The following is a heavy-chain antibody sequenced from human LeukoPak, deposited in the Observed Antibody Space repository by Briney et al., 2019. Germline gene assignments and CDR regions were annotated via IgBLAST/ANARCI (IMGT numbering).Heavy chain of an antibody. CDR3: ASPDYYDSTSGDY. J-gene: IGHJ4*02. V-gene: IGHV3-30-3*01. Sequence: GRSLRLSCAASGFTFSSYAMHWVRQAPGKGLEWVAVISYDGGNKYYADSVKGRFTISRDNSKNTLYLQMNSLRAEDTAVYYCASPDYYDSTSGDYWGQGTLVTVSS. CDR2: ISYDGGNK. D-gene: IGHD3-22*01. CDR1: GFTFSSYA.